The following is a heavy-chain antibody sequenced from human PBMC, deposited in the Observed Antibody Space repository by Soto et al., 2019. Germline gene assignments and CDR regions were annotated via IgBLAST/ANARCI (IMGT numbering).Heavy chain of an antibody. CDR3: ARRGSGYPYYYGMDV. Sequence: PSETLSLTCAVSGYSISSSNWWGWIRQPPGKGLEWIGYIYYSGSTYYNPSLKSRVTMSVDTSKNQFSLKLSSVTAVDTAVYYCARRGSGYPYYYGMDVWGQGTTVTVSS. V-gene: IGHV4-28*01. D-gene: IGHD3-22*01. CDR2: IYYSGST. J-gene: IGHJ6*02. CDR1: GYSISSSNW.